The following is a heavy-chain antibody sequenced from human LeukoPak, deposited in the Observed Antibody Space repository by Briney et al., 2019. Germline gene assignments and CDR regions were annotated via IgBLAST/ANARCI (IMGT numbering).Heavy chain of an antibody. V-gene: IGHV4-39*01. CDR1: GDSISSSSSH. CDR2: IYYSGST. CDR3: ARWRVLWFGELAAY. D-gene: IGHD3-10*01. J-gene: IGHJ4*02. Sequence: SETLSLTCTVSGDSISSSSSHWGWIRQPPGEGLEWIGSIYYSGSTYYNTSLKSRVTISVDTSKNQFSLRLNSVTAADTAVYYCARWRVLWFGELAAYWGQGTLVTVSS.